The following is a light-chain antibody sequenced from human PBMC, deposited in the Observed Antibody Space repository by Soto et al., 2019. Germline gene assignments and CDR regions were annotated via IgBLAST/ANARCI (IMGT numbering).Light chain of an antibody. V-gene: IGLV4-69*01. CDR2: LNSDGSH. CDR1: SGHNSYA. J-gene: IGLJ3*02. Sequence: QSVLTQSPSASASLGASVKLTCTLSSGHNSYAIAWHQQQPEKGPRYLMKLNSDGSHSKGDGIPDRFSGSSSGAERYLNISSLQSEDEADYYCQTWGTGPWVFGGGTKLTVL. CDR3: QTWGTGPWV.